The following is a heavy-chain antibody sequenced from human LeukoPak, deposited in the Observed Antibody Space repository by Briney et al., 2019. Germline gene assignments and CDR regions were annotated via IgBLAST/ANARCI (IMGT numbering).Heavy chain of an antibody. V-gene: IGHV1-18*01. CDR1: GYTYTSYG. CDR2: ISAYNGNT. J-gene: IGHJ4*02. Sequence: ASVKISCKASGYTYTSYGISWVRQAPGQGLEWMGWISAYNGNTNYAQKLQGRVTMTTDTSTSTAYMELRSLRSDDTAVYYCARGAWALPYFDYWGQGTLVTVSS. CDR3: ARGAWALPYFDY. D-gene: IGHD7-27*01.